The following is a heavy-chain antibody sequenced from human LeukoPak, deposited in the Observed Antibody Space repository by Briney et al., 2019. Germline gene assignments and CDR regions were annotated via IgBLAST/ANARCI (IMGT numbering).Heavy chain of an antibody. CDR1: GGSFSGYY. J-gene: IGHJ5*02. D-gene: IGHD3-22*01. CDR2: INHSGST. Sequence: SETLSLTCAVYGGSFSGYYWSWIRQPPGKGLEWIGEINHSGSTNYNPSLKSRVTISVDTSKNQFSLKLSSVTAADTAVYYCARGTYYYDSSGYYYVLPGNNWFDPWGQGSLVTVSS. V-gene: IGHV4-34*01. CDR3: ARGTYYYDSSGYYYVLPGNNWFDP.